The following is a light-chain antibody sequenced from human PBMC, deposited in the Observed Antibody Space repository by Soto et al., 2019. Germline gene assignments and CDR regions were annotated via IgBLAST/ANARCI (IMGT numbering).Light chain of an antibody. J-gene: IGLJ1*01. CDR1: SSDIGSNNY. Sequence: QSAPTQPASVSGSPGQSITISCTGTSSDIGSNNYVSWYQQHPGKAPKVMIYEVSNRPSGVSNRFSGSKSGNTASLTISGLHAEDEADYYCSSYTVTSVTLYVFGTGTKLTVL. V-gene: IGLV2-14*01. CDR3: SSYTVTSVTLYV. CDR2: EVS.